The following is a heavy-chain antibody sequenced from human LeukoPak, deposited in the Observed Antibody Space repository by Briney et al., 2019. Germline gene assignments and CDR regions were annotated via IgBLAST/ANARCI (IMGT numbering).Heavy chain of an antibody. CDR3: ARVRSHYDSSAYDY. D-gene: IGHD3-22*01. V-gene: IGHV1-18*01. Sequence: ASVKVSCKASGYTFTSYGISWVRQAPGQGLEWMGWISAYNGNTNYAQKLQGRVTMTTDTSTSTAYMELRSLRSDDTAVYYCARVRSHYDSSAYDYWGQGTLVTVSS. CDR2: ISAYNGNT. CDR1: GYTFTSYG. J-gene: IGHJ4*02.